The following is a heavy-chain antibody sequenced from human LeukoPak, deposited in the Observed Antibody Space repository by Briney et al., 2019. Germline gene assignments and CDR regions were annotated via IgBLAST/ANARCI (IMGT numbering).Heavy chain of an antibody. Sequence: GGFLRLSCAASGFTVSSNTMSWVRQAPGKGLELVSVLYSDGRTYYADSVKGRFTISRDNSKNTLFLQMNSLRAEDTAVYYCLLATINSGLFHYWGQGTLVTVSS. J-gene: IGHJ4*02. CDR1: GFTVSSNT. CDR2: LYSDGRT. D-gene: IGHD5-24*01. CDR3: LLATINSGLFHY. V-gene: IGHV3-53*01.